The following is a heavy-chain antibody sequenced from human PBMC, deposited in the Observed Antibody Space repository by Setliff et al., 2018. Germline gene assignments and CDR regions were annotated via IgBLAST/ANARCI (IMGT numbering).Heavy chain of an antibody. CDR3: ARSPLRLFDF. V-gene: IGHV5-51*01. CDR1: GYSFTTYW. J-gene: IGHJ4*02. CDR2: IYPGDSDT. D-gene: IGHD4-17*01. Sequence: GESLKISCKGSGYSFTTYWIGWVRQMPGKGLEWMGIIYPGDSDTRHSPSFQGHVTISADKSITTAYLQWSSLKASDTAMYYCARSPLRLFDFWGQGSQVTVSS.